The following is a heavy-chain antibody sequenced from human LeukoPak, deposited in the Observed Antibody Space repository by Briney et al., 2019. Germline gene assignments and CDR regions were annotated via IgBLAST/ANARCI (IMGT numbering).Heavy chain of an antibody. D-gene: IGHD3-10*01. CDR1: GYTFTSYG. J-gene: IGHJ5*01. Sequence: GASVKVSCKASGYTFTSYGISWVRQAPGQGLEWMGWISAYNGNTNYAQKLQGRVTMTTDTSTSTAHMELRSLRSDDTAVYYCVRVAMIRGVVFKNWFDSWGQGSLVTVSS. CDR3: VRVAMIRGVVFKNWFDS. V-gene: IGHV1-18*01. CDR2: ISAYNGNT.